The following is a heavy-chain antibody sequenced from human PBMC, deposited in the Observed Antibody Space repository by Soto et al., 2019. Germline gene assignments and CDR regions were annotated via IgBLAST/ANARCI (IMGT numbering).Heavy chain of an antibody. CDR3: GREVVVAATGWFDP. D-gene: IGHD2-15*01. V-gene: IGHV1-69*12. CDR1: GGTFSSYA. CDR2: IIPIFGTA. J-gene: IGHJ5*02. Sequence: QVQLVQSGAAVKKPGSSVKVSCKASGGTFSSYAISWVRQAPGQGLEWMGGIIPIFGTANYAQKFQGRVTITADESTSTAYMELSSLRSEDTAGYYCGREVVVAATGWFDPWGQGTLVTVSS.